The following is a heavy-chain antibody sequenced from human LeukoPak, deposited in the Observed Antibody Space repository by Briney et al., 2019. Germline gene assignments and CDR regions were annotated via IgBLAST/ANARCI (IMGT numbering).Heavy chain of an antibody. Sequence: KASETLSLTCAVSGGSISSGSYYWSWIRQPAGKGLEWIGRIYTSGSTNYNPSLKSRVIISVDTSKNQFSLKLSSVTAADTAVYYCARDGRGFYSNGIDYWGQGTLVTVSS. CDR2: IYTSGST. CDR3: ARDGRGFYSNGIDY. CDR1: GGSISSGSYY. V-gene: IGHV4-61*02. J-gene: IGHJ4*02. D-gene: IGHD3-22*01.